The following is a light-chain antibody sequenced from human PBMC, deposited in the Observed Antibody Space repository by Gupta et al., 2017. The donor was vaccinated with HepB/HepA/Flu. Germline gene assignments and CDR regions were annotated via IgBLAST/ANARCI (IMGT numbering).Light chain of an antibody. V-gene: IGKV1-33*01. CDR2: DAS. J-gene: IGKJ2*01. CDR3: QHFKKLPYT. Sequence: DIQMTQSPSSLSASVGDRVTITCQASQDISNYLNWYQKKPGKAPKLLIYDASNLEAGVPSRFSGSGSGTDFTFTISSLQPEDFATYYCQHFKKLPYTFGQGTKLDIK. CDR1: QDISNY.